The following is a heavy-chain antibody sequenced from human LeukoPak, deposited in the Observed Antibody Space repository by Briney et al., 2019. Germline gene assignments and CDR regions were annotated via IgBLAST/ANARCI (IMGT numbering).Heavy chain of an antibody. CDR1: GSRFTTYW. CDR2: IYPGDSDT. J-gene: IGHJ4*02. D-gene: IGHD3-22*01. CDR3: ARHPYDSSGYYPYYFDY. V-gene: IGHV5-51*01. Sequence: GASLKISFKGPGSRFTTYWSGWVRQLPGKGLEWMGIIYPGDSDTRYSPSFQGQVTISADKSISTAYLQWSSLKALDTAMYYCARHPYDSSGYYPYYFDYWGQGTLVTVSS.